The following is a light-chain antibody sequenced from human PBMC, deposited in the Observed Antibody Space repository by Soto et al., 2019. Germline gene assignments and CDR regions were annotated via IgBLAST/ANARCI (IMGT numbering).Light chain of an antibody. CDR3: LQKYFYPFT. CDR1: QSISNW. Sequence: DIHMTQSPSTLPASVGGRVTITCRASQSISNWLAWYQQKPGTAPKVLIYHASNLQSGVPARFSGSGSGTDFTLTISSLQPEDFATYYCLQKYFYPFTFGPGTKVDIK. V-gene: IGKV1-5*01. J-gene: IGKJ3*01. CDR2: HAS.